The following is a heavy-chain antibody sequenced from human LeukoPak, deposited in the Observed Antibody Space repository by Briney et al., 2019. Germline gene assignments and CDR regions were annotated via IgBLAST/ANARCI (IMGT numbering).Heavy chain of an antibody. CDR3: ARDRVVVPAANWYFDL. CDR1: GFTFSSYS. CDR2: ISSSSSYI. V-gene: IGHV3-21*01. Sequence: GGSLRLSCAASGFTFSSYSMNWVRQAPGKGLEWVSSISSSSSYIYYADSVKGRFTISRDNAKNSLYLQMNSLRAEDTAVYYCARDRVVVPAANWYFDLWGRGTLVTVSS. D-gene: IGHD2-2*01. J-gene: IGHJ2*01.